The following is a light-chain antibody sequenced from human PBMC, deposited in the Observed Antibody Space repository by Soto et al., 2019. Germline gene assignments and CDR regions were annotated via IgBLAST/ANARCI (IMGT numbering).Light chain of an antibody. CDR3: QHET. V-gene: IGKV3-20*01. Sequence: EIVLTQSPGTLSLSPGERATLSCRASESVGSRYLAWYQQKAGQAPRLLMYGASSRATGIPDRFSGSGSGTDFTLTISRLEPEDFAVYYCQHETFGQGTKLEIK. CDR1: ESVGSRY. CDR2: GAS. J-gene: IGKJ2*01.